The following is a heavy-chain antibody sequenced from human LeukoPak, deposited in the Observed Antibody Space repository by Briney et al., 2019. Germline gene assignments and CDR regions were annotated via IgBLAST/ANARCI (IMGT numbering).Heavy chain of an antibody. V-gene: IGHV4-59*11. CDR1: GDSISMHY. CDR2: IDHTGST. CDR3: ARGRVSSSSWSSTYYYYFYMDV. J-gene: IGHJ6*03. D-gene: IGHD6-13*01. Sequence: SETLSLTCSVSGDSISMHYWSWIRQPPGKGLEWIGYIDHTGSTNYNLSLNSRVTISRDTSKNHFSLELSSVTAADTAVYFCARGRVSSSSWSSTYYYYFYMDVWGKGTTVTVSS.